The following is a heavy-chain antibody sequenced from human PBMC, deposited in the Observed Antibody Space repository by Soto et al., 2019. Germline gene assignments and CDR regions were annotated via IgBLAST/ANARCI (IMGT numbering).Heavy chain of an antibody. CDR1: GFTVSSYG. Sequence: GGSLRLSCAASGFTVSSYGMHWVRQAPGKGLEWVAVISRDGGTKYYADSVKGRFTISRDNSRNTLFLEMNSLRDDDMAVYYCTGEVASGYWGQGTLVTVSS. D-gene: IGHD2-8*02. V-gene: IGHV3-30*03. CDR2: ISRDGGTK. J-gene: IGHJ4*02. CDR3: TGEVASGY.